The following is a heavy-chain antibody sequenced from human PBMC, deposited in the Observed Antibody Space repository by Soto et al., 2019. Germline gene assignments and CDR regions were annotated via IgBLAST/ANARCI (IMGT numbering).Heavy chain of an antibody. V-gene: IGHV3-30*18. CDR2: ISYDGSNK. J-gene: IGHJ4*02. CDR1: GFTFSSYG. CDR3: AKEQGGQAVALDY. D-gene: IGHD6-19*01. Sequence: QVQLVESGGGVVQPGRSLRLSCAASGFTFSSYGMHWVRQAPGKGLEWAAVISYDGSNKYYADSVKGRFTISRDNSKNTLYLQMNSLRAEDTAVYYCAKEQGGQAVALDYWGQGTLVTVAS.